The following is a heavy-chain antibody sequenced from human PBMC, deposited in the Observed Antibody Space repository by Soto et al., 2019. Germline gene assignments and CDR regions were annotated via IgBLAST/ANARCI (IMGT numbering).Heavy chain of an antibody. D-gene: IGHD2-21*01. V-gene: IGHV4-4*02. CDR2: IYHSGNS. J-gene: IGHJ4*02. Sequence: SETLSLTCAVSGGSISSSNWWSWVRQPPGRGLEWIGEIYHSGNSNYNPSLKSRVTLSVDKSKNQFSLNLTSVTAADTAVYYCAKRDPYIPEVPFEYWGQGTLVTVSS. CDR3: AKRDPYIPEVPFEY. CDR1: GGSISSSNW.